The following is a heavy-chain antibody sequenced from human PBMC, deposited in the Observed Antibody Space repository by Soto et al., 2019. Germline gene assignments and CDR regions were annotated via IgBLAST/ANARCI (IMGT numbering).Heavy chain of an antibody. Sequence: ASVKVSCKVSGYTLTELSMHWVRQAPGKGLEWMGGFDPEDGETIYAQKFQGRVTMTEDTSTDTAYMELSSLRSEDTAVYYCAPAAPRVLRFLEWSDAFDSWGQGKMVTFSS. D-gene: IGHD3-3*01. CDR1: GYTLTELS. CDR3: APAAPRVLRFLEWSDAFDS. V-gene: IGHV1-24*01. CDR2: FDPEDGET. J-gene: IGHJ3*02.